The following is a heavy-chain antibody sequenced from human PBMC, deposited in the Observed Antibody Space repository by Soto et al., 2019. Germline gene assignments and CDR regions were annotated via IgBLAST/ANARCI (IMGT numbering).Heavy chain of an antibody. CDR1: GGTFSSYT. CDR2: IIPIRGIA. V-gene: IGHV1-69*02. Sequence: ASVKVSCKASGGTFSSYTISWVRQAPGQGLEWMGRIIPIRGIANYAQKFQGRVTMTTDKSTSTVYMELSSLRSEDTAVYYCATEDYYDSSGPRGFWDYWGQGTLVTVSS. J-gene: IGHJ4*02. CDR3: ATEDYYDSSGPRGFWDY. D-gene: IGHD3-22*01.